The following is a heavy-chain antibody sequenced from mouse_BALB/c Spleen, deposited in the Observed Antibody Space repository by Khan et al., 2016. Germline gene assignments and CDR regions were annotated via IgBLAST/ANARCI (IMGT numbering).Heavy chain of an antibody. J-gene: IGHJ4*01. CDR3: ARVWGDY. D-gene: IGHD1-1*02. CDR2: IWGDGST. Sequence: QVQLKESGPGLVAPSQSLSITCTVSGFSLTGYGVNWVRQPPGKGLEWLGMIWGDGSTDYHSGLKSRLSISKDNSKSQVFVKMSSRQTDDTSRYYCARVWGDYWGQGTSVTVSS. CDR1: GFSLTGYG. V-gene: IGHV2-6-7*01.